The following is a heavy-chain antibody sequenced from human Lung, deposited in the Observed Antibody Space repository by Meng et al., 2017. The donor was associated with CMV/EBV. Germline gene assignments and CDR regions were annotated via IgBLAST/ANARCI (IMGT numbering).Heavy chain of an antibody. V-gene: IGHV1-2*02. J-gene: IGHJ5*02. CDR1: GYTFTGYY. Sequence: SXXVFXXASGYTFTGYYMHCVRQDPGQGLEWMGWINPNSGGTKYDQKFQGRVTMTRDKSISTAYMELSRLRSDDTAVYYCSKDGSLGYCSSTSCYGAGWFDPWXQGTXVTVAS. CDR3: SKDGSLGYCSSTSCYGAGWFDP. D-gene: IGHD2-2*01. CDR2: INPNSGGT.